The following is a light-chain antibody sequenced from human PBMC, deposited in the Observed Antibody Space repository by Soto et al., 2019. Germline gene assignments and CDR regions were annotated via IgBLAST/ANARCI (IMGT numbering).Light chain of an antibody. V-gene: IGKV1-17*03. CDR1: QDISTH. Sequence: DIQMTQSPSVMSASVGDRVTISCRASQDISTHLAWFQQNPGKVPKRLIYAASSLQSGVPSRFSGSGSGTEFTLTISSLQPEDFATYYWLQHNTYPLTFGGGTKVEI. CDR2: AAS. CDR3: LQHNTYPLT. J-gene: IGKJ4*01.